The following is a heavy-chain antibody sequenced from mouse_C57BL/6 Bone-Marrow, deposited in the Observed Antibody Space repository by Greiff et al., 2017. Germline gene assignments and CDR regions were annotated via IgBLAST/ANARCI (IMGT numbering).Heavy chain of an antibody. V-gene: IGHV1-19*01. D-gene: IGHD1-1*01. J-gene: IGHJ3*01. CDR1: GYTFTDYY. CDR3: ARWDGSSWFAY. CDR2: INPYNGGT. Sequence: EVQLQQSGPVLVKPGASVKMSCKASGYTFTDYYMNWVKQSHGKSLEWIGVINPYNGGTSYNQKFKGKATLTVDKSSSTAYMELNSLTSEDSAVYYCARWDGSSWFAYWGQGTLVTVSA.